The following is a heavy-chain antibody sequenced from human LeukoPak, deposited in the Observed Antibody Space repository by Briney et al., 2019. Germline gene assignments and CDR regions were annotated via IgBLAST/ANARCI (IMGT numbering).Heavy chain of an antibody. Sequence: PGGSLGLSCAASGFTFDDYGMSWVRQAPGKGLEWVSAISGSGGSTYYADSVKGRFTISRDNSKNTLYLQMNSLRAEDTAVYYCAKDYGYCSGGSCYTAFDYWGQGTLVTVSS. V-gene: IGHV3-23*01. D-gene: IGHD2-15*01. CDR2: ISGSGGST. CDR3: AKDYGYCSGGSCYTAFDY. CDR1: GFTFDDYG. J-gene: IGHJ4*02.